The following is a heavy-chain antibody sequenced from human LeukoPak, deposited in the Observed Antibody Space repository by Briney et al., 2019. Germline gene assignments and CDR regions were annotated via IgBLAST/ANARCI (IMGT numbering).Heavy chain of an antibody. J-gene: IGHJ2*01. V-gene: IGHV3-23*01. D-gene: IGHD2-15*01. CDR2: ISGSGGST. CDR1: GFTFSSYA. Sequence: PGGSLRLSCAASGFTFSSYAMSWVRQAPGKGLEWVSAISGSGGSTYYADSVKGRFTVSRDNAKNSLSLQMNSLRAEDTAVYYCARDGLAAATLHWNFDLWGRGTLVTVSS. CDR3: ARDGLAAATLHWNFDL.